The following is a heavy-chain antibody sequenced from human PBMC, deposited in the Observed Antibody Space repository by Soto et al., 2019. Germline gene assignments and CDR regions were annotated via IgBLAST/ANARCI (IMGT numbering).Heavy chain of an antibody. CDR1: GGSISNYY. J-gene: IGHJ4*02. CDR2: IYFSGGT. CDR3: ARGTTGTSYFFDY. D-gene: IGHD2-8*02. Sequence: SETLSLTCTVSGGSISNYYWSWIRQPPGKGLEWIGYIYFSGGTNYNPSLKGRVTISIDTSKNQFSLKLTSVTAADTAVYYCARGTTGTSYFFDYWGQGTLVTVSS. V-gene: IGHV4-59*01.